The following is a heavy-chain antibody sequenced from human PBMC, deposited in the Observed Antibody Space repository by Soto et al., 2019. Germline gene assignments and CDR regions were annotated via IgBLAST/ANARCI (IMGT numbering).Heavy chain of an antibody. CDR2: ISSGSDYI. CDR1: RFTFTNYN. D-gene: IGHD2-2*01. Sequence: EVQLVESGGGLVKPGESLRLSCAASRFTFTNYNMNWVRQAPGKGLEWVSSISSGSDYIYYADSVEGRFTISRDNAKNSLYLQINSLRAEDTAVYYCVRGGGYCSSTSCYAYFQHWGQGTLVTVSS. CDR3: VRGGGYCSSTSCYAYFQH. V-gene: IGHV3-21*01. J-gene: IGHJ1*01.